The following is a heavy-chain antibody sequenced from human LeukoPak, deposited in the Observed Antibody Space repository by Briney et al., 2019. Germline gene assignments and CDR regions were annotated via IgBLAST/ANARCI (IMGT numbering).Heavy chain of an antibody. D-gene: IGHD2-21*02. V-gene: IGHV3-21*01. J-gene: IGHJ4*02. CDR1: GFPFSSYN. CDR3: ARDSYCGGDCYPGIYFEY. CDR2: ISRSSSYI. Sequence: GGPLRLFCTASGFPFSSYNMHWLRQAPGKGLEWVSSISRSSSYIYDADSVKGRFTISRDNAKNALYLQMNSLRGEDTAVYYCARDSYCGGDCYPGIYFEYWGQGTLVTVSS.